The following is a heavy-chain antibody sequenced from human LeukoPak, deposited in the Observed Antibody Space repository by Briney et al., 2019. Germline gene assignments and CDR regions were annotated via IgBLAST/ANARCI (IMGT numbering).Heavy chain of an antibody. V-gene: IGHV3-30*02. Sequence: GGSLRLSCAASGFTFSSYAMNWVRQAPGKGLEWVAFIRYDGNNKYYADSVKGRFTISRDNSKNTLYLQMNSLRAEDTAVYYCAKLAAAGHRGDAFDIWGQGTMVTVSS. J-gene: IGHJ3*02. CDR2: IRYDGNNK. CDR3: AKLAAAGHRGDAFDI. CDR1: GFTFSSYA. D-gene: IGHD6-13*01.